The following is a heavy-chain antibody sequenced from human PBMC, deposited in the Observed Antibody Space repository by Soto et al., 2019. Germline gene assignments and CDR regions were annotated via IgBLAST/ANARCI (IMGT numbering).Heavy chain of an antibody. D-gene: IGHD1-1*01. CDR1: GYTFTNYY. Sequence: HVQLVQSGAEVKNPGASVKLSCKASGYTFTNYYLHWVRQAPGQGLEWVGMINPSARSASYAQKLRRRLTMDRDTSTTTVYIELSRLTSEDTAVYYCARDNSAANGVLDHWGLGTLVTVSS. V-gene: IGHV1-46*04. J-gene: IGHJ4*02. CDR3: ARDNSAANGVLDH. CDR2: INPSARSA.